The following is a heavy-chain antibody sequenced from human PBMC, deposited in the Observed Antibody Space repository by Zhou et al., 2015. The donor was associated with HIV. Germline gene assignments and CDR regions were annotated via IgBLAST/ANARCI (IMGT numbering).Heavy chain of an antibody. CDR2: INPNSGGT. Sequence: QVQLVQSGAEVKKPGASVKVSCKASGYTFTGYYMHWVRQAPGQGLEWMGWINPNSGGTNYAQKFQGRVTMTRDTSISTAYMELSRLRSDDTAVYYCAREPRGFIAVAGLDYWGQGTLVTVSS. CDR3: AREPRGFIAVAGLDY. D-gene: IGHD6-19*01. J-gene: IGHJ4*02. V-gene: IGHV1-2*02. CDR1: GYTFTGYY.